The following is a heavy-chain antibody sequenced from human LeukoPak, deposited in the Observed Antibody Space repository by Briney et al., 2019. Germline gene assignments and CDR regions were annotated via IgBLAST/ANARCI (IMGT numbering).Heavy chain of an antibody. Sequence: ASVTVSCKASGYTFTGYYMHWVRQAPGQGLEWMGWINPNSGGTNYAQKFQGRVTMTRDTSISTAYMELSRLRSDDTAVYYCAREPNYDILTGLDPWGQGTLVTVSS. D-gene: IGHD3-9*01. CDR3: AREPNYDILTGLDP. CDR1: GYTFTGYY. V-gene: IGHV1-2*02. J-gene: IGHJ5*02. CDR2: INPNSGGT.